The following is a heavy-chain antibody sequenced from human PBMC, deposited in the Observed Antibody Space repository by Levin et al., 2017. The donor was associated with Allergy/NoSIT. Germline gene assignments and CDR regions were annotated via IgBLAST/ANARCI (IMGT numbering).Heavy chain of an antibody. V-gene: IGHV4-4*02. D-gene: IGHD3-22*01. CDR3: ARDRGNYDSSGYYFDY. CDR2: VDHSGST. Sequence: SETLSLTCAVSGASISSSNWWSWVRQPPGKGLEWIGEVDHSGSTNYNPSLKSRVTISVDKSQNQFSLKVTSVTAADTAVDYCARDRGNYDSSGYYFDYWGQGTLVTVSS. J-gene: IGHJ4*02. CDR1: GASISSSNW.